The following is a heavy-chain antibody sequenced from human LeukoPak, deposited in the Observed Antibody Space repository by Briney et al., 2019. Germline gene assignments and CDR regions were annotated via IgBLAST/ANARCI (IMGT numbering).Heavy chain of an antibody. CDR1: GGSISSYY. J-gene: IGHJ3*02. Sequence: SETLSLTCTVSGGSISSYYWSWIRQPPGKGLEWIGYIYYSGNTNYNPSLKSRVTMSVDTSKDQFSLKLSSVTAADTAVYYCARHGDRITIFGVLHDAFDIWGQGTMVTVSS. CDR2: IYYSGNT. V-gene: IGHV4-59*08. D-gene: IGHD3-3*01. CDR3: ARHGDRITIFGVLHDAFDI.